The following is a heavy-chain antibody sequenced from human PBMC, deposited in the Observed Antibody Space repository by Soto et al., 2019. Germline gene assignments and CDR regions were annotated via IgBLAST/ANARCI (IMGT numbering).Heavy chain of an antibody. CDR1: RGSISSYN. Sequence: SETLSLTCTVSRGSISSYNCSWIRQNQGKGLEWIEYIYYSGSTEYNPSLKSRVTISVDTSKNQFSLKLSSVTAADTAVYYCARGRGYSYGLDPWGQGTLVTVS. CDR3: ARGRGYSYGLDP. D-gene: IGHD5-18*01. V-gene: IGHV4-59*08. J-gene: IGHJ5*02. CDR2: IYYSGST.